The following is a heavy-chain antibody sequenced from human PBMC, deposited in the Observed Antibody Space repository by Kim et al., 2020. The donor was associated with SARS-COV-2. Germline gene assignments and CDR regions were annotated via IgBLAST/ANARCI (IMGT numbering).Heavy chain of an antibody. V-gene: IGHV3-33*01. CDR2: IWYDGSNK. J-gene: IGHJ6*02. Sequence: GGSLRLSCAASGFTFSSYGMHWVRQAPGKGLEWVAVIWYDGSNKYYADSVKGRFTISRDNSKNTLYLQMNSLRAEDTAVYYCARVRQQLSYYYGMDVWGQGTTVTVSS. CDR3: ARVRQQLSYYYGMDV. D-gene: IGHD6-13*01. CDR1: GFTFSSYG.